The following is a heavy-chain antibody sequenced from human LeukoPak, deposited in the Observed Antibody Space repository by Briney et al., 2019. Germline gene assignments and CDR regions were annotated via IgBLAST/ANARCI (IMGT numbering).Heavy chain of an antibody. CDR3: ARGLRHWMVRGVFFY. CDR2: INPNSGGT. D-gene: IGHD3-10*01. J-gene: IGHJ4*02. CDR1: GYTFTGYY. V-gene: IGHV1-2*02. Sequence: ASVKVSCKASGYTFTGYYMHWVRQAPGQGLEWMGWINPNSGGTNYAQKFQGRVTMTRDTSSSTAYMELSSLRSEDTAVYYCARGLRHWMVRGVFFYWGQGTLVTVSS.